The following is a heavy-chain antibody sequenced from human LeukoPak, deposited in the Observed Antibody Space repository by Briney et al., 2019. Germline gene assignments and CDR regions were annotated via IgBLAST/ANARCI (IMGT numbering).Heavy chain of an antibody. CDR1: GFTFSSYW. CDR2: INSDGSST. D-gene: IGHD5-12*01. Sequence: GGSLRLSCAASGFTFSSYWMHWVRQAPGKGLVWVSRINSDGSSTSYADSVKGRFTISRDNAKNTLYLQMNSLRAEDTAVYYCARGNSGYDWGTYYYYYMDVWGKGTTVTVSS. V-gene: IGHV3-74*01. J-gene: IGHJ6*03. CDR3: ARGNSGYDWGTYYYYYMDV.